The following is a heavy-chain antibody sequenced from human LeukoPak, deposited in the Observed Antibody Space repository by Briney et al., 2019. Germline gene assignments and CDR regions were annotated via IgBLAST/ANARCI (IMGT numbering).Heavy chain of an antibody. CDR3: VSFYETY. Sequence: GGSLRLSCAASGNYWMHWVRQAPGKGLVWVSNINSDGSWTSYADSVKGRFTISKDNAKNTVYLQMNSLRAEDTAVYYCVSFYETYWGRGTLVTGSS. D-gene: IGHD2/OR15-2a*01. CDR2: INSDGSWT. V-gene: IGHV3-74*01. J-gene: IGHJ4*02. CDR1: GNYW.